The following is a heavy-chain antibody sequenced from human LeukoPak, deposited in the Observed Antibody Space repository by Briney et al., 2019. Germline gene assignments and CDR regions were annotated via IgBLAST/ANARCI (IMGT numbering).Heavy chain of an antibody. D-gene: IGHD6-13*01. Sequence: ASVKVSCKASGYTFTSYDINWVRQAPGQGLEWMGWISAYNGNTNYAQKLQGRVTMTTDTSTSTAYMELRSLRSDDTAVYYCAREDSSSWFPRTYNYWGQGTLVTVSS. J-gene: IGHJ4*02. CDR1: GYTFTSYD. CDR2: ISAYNGNT. CDR3: AREDSSSWFPRTYNY. V-gene: IGHV1-18*01.